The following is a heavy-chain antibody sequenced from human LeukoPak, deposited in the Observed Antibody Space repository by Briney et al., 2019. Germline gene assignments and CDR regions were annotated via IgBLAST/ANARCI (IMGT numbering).Heavy chain of an antibody. CDR1: RFTFSSYS. CDR2: ISSSSSYI. V-gene: IGHV3-21*01. J-gene: IGHJ6*02. Sequence: GGSLRLSCAASRFTFSSYSMNWVRQAPGKGLEWVSSISSSSSYIYYADSVKGRFTISRDNAKNSLYPQMNSLRAEDTAVYYCARVAYCGGDCYFDYYGMDVWGQGTTVTVSS. D-gene: IGHD2-21*02. CDR3: ARVAYCGGDCYFDYYGMDV.